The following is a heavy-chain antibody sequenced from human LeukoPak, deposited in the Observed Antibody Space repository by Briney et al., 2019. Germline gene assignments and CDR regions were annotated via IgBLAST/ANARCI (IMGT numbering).Heavy chain of an antibody. CDR2: INTNTGNP. CDR1: GYTFTSYA. Sequence: GASVKVSCKASGYTFTSYAMNWVRQAPGQGLEWMGWINTNTGNPTYAQGFTGRFVFSLDTSVSTAYLQISSLKAEDTAVYYCARDSVDIVANNWFDPWGQGTLVTVSS. CDR3: ARDSVDIVANNWFDP. V-gene: IGHV7-4-1*02. D-gene: IGHD5-12*01. J-gene: IGHJ5*02.